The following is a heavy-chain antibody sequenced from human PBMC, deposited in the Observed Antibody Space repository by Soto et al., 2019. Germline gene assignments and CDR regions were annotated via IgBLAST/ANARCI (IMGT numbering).Heavy chain of an antibody. CDR3: AKAHVLMVYASFDY. D-gene: IGHD2-8*01. J-gene: IGHJ4*02. Sequence: GGSLRLSCAASGFTFSSYAMSWVRQAPGKGLEWVSAISGSGGSTYYADSVKGRFTISGDNSKNTLYLQMNSLRAEDTAVYYCAKAHVLMVYASFDYWGQGTLVTVSS. CDR2: ISGSGGST. V-gene: IGHV3-23*01. CDR1: GFTFSSYA.